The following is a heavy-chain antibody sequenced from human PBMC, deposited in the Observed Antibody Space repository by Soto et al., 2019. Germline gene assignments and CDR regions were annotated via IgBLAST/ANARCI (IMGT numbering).Heavy chain of an antibody. J-gene: IGHJ4*02. V-gene: IGHV3-30*18. D-gene: IGHD6-13*01. Sequence: QVQLVESGGGVVQPGRSLRLSCAASGFTFSSYGMHWVRQAPGKGLEWVAVISYDGSNKYYADSVKGRFTISRDNSKNTLYLQMNGLRAEDTAVYYCAKDRRQQLVPSPLDYWGQGTLVTVSS. CDR2: ISYDGSNK. CDR1: GFTFSSYG. CDR3: AKDRRQQLVPSPLDY.